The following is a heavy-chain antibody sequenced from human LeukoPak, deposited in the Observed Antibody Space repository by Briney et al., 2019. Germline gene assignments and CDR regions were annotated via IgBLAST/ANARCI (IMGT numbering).Heavy chain of an antibody. CDR2: IYYSGST. CDR1: GGSISSSSYY. V-gene: IGHV4-39*01. D-gene: IGHD6-6*01. J-gene: IGHJ6*03. CDR3: ARLQLFPREYYYMDV. Sequence: SETPSLTCTVSGGSISSSSYYWGWIRQPPGKGLEWIGSIYYSGSTYYNPSLKSRVTISVDTSKNQFSLKLSSVTAADTAVYYCARLQLFPREYYYMDVWGKGTTVTVSS.